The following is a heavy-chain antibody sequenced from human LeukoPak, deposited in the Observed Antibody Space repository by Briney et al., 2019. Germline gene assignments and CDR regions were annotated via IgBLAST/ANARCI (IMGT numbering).Heavy chain of an antibody. CDR2: MNPNSGNT. D-gene: IGHD6-19*01. CDR1: GYTFTSYD. CDR3: ARRHSSGWYYYYYYGMDV. J-gene: IGHJ6*02. V-gene: IGHV1-8*01. Sequence: ASVKVSCKASGYTFTSYDINWVRQATGQGLEWMGWMNPNSGNTGYAQKFQGRVTMTRNTSISTAYMELSSLRSEDTAVYYCARRHSSGWYYYYYYGMDVWGLGTTVTVSS.